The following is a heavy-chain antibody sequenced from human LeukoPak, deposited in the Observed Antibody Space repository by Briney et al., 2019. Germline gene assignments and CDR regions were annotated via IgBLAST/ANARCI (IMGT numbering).Heavy chain of an antibody. CDR1: GLTLSNYG. D-gene: IGHD3-10*01. CDR2: ISGSGGRT. CDR3: AKRGVVIRVILVGFHKEAYYFDS. Sequence: GGSLRLSCAVSGLTLSNYGMSWVRQAPGKGLEWVAGISGSGGRTDYADSVKGRFTISRDNSKNTLYLQMKSLRAEDAAVYFCAKRGVVIRVILVGFHKEAYYFDSWGQGALVTVSS. V-gene: IGHV3-23*01. J-gene: IGHJ4*02.